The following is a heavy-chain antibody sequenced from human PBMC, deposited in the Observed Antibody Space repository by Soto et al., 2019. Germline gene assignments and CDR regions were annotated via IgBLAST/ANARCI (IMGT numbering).Heavy chain of an antibody. Sequence: SVNVSCRASGGTFISYAISWVRQAPGQGLEWMGGIIPIFGTANYAQKFQGRVTITADESTSTAYMELSSLRSEDTAVYYCARAGTSPIAVAGLYGMDVWGQGTMVTVSS. CDR1: GGTFISYA. J-gene: IGHJ6*02. D-gene: IGHD6-19*01. V-gene: IGHV1-69*01. CDR2: IIPIFGTA. CDR3: ARAGTSPIAVAGLYGMDV.